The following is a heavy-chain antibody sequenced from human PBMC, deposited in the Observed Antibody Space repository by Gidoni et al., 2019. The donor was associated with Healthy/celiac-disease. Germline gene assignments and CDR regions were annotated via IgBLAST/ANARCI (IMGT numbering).Heavy chain of an antibody. CDR2: ISGSGGST. Sequence: EGQLLESGGGLVQTGGSLRLSGAAAGFTFSSYAMSWVRQAPGKGLEWVSAISGSGGSTYYADSVKGRFTISRDNSKNTLYLQMNSLRAEDTAVYYCAKWTRSSHFDYWGQGTLVTVSS. D-gene: IGHD1-26*01. CDR1: GFTFSSYA. CDR3: AKWTRSSHFDY. V-gene: IGHV3-23*01. J-gene: IGHJ4*02.